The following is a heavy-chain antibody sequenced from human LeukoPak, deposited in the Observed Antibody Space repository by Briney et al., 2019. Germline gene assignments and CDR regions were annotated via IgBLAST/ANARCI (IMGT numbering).Heavy chain of an antibody. CDR1: GFIVRNYY. CDR3: AELGITMIGGV. CDR2: IYSGGST. Sequence: PGGSLRLSCAASGFIVRNYYLSWVRQAPGKGLEWVSVIYSGGSTYYADSVEGRFTISRDNAKNSLYLQMNSLRAEDTAVYYCAELGITMIGGVWGKGTTVTISS. V-gene: IGHV3-53*01. J-gene: IGHJ6*04. D-gene: IGHD3-10*02.